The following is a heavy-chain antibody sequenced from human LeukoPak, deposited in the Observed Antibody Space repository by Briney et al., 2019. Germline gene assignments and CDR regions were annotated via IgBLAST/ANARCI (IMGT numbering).Heavy chain of an antibody. V-gene: IGHV1-8*01. Sequence: GASVEVSCKASGYTFTSYDINWVRQATGQGLEWMGWMNPNSGNTGYAQKFQGRVTMTRNTSISTAYMELSSLRSEDTAVYYCARVSGGFWSGYYLFDYWGQGTLVTVSS. CDR1: GYTFTSYD. D-gene: IGHD3-3*01. CDR2: MNPNSGNT. J-gene: IGHJ4*02. CDR3: ARVSGGFWSGYYLFDY.